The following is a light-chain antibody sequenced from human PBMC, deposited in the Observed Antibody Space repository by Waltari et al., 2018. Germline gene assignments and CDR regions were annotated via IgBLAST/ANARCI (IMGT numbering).Light chain of an antibody. J-gene: IGKJ2*02. Sequence: DIVMTQSPDSLAGSLGERATINCQSSQSLLYDIDNKDYLAWYQQKPGQPPKLLIHWASTRESGVPDRFSGSGSGTDFTLTISSLQADDVAVYYCQQYLRAPRTFAQGTGLEIK. CDR1: QSLLYDIDNKDY. V-gene: IGKV4-1*01. CDR3: QQYLRAPRT. CDR2: WAS.